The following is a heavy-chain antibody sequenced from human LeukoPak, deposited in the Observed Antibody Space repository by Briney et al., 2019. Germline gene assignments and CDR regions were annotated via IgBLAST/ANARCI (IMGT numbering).Heavy chain of an antibody. V-gene: IGHV1-69*13. CDR2: IIPIFGTA. CDR3: ARADYYDSSGYFDC. CDR1: GGTFSSYA. Sequence: ASVKVSCKASGGTFSSYAISWVRQAPGQGLEWMGGIIPIFGTANYAQKFQGRVTITADESTSTAYMELSSLRSEDTAVYYCARADYYDSSGYFDCWGQGTLVTVSS. D-gene: IGHD3-22*01. J-gene: IGHJ4*02.